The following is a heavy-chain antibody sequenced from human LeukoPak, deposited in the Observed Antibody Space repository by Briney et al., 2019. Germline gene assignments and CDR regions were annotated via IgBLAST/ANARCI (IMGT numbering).Heavy chain of an antibody. CDR3: ARGYYDSSGLSLYYFDY. CDR2: IYYSGST. V-gene: IGHV4-39*07. CDR1: GGSISSSSYY. J-gene: IGHJ4*02. Sequence: SETLSLTCTVSGGSISSSSYYWGWIRQPPGKGLEWIGSIYYSGSTYYNPSLKSRVTISVDTSKNQFSLKLSFVTAADTAVYYCARGYYDSSGLSLYYFDYWGQGTLVTVSS. D-gene: IGHD3-22*01.